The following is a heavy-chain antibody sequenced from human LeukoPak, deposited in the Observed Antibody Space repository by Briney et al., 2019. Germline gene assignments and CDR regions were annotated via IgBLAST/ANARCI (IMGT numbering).Heavy chain of an antibody. CDR1: GFTFTDYW. J-gene: IGHJ4*02. CDR3: AKLGYYYDSSGPKDY. D-gene: IGHD3-22*01. V-gene: IGHV3-23*01. Sequence: PGGSLRLSCAASGFTFTDYWVSWVRQAPGKGLEWVSAISGSGGSTYYADSVKGRFTISRDNSKNTLYLQMNSLRAEDTAVYYCAKLGYYYDSSGPKDYWGQGTLVTVSS. CDR2: ISGSGGST.